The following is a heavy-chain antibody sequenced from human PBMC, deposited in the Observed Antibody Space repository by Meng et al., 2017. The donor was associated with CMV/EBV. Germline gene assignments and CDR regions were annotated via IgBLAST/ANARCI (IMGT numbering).Heavy chain of an antibody. J-gene: IGHJ4*02. CDR3: VTWLWFGELSGYYFDY. CDR2: IYYSGST. CDR1: GGSISSSSYD. D-gene: IGHD3-10*01. Sequence: LHLQVAVHDLLNPSEPLSPTFTFSGGSISSSSYDWGWIRQPRGKGLEWIGSIYYSGSTYYNPSLKSRVTISVDTSKNQFSLKLSSVTAADTAVYYCVTWLWFGELSGYYFDYWGQGTLVPSPQ. V-gene: IGHV4-39*07.